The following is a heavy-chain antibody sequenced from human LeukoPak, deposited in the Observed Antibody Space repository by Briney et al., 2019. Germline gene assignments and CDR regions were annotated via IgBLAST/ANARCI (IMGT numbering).Heavy chain of an antibody. J-gene: IGHJ4*02. D-gene: IGHD3-10*01. CDR1: GFTFSSYS. CDR2: LNLDGSTT. CDR3: ARESSGSYWG. Sequence: GGSLRLSCAASGFTFSSYSMNWVRQAPGKGLVWVSRLNLDGSTTSYADSVKGRFTISRDNAKNTLYLQMNSLRVDDTGVYYCARESSGSYWGWGQGTLVTVSS. V-gene: IGHV3-74*01.